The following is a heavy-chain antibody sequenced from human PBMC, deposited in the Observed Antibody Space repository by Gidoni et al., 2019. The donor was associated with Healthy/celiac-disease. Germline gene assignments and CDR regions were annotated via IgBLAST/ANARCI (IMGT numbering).Heavy chain of an antibody. V-gene: IGHV3-30*18. CDR2: ISYDGSNK. Sequence: QVQLVESGGGVVQPGRSLRLSCAASGFPFSSSGMHWVRQAPGKGLEWVAVISYDGSNKYYADSVKGRFTISRDNSKNTLYLQMNSLRAEDTAVYYCAKDRKAVTDYYYYGMDVWGQGTTVTVSS. J-gene: IGHJ6*02. CDR1: GFPFSSSG. D-gene: IGHD6-19*01. CDR3: AKDRKAVTDYYYYGMDV.